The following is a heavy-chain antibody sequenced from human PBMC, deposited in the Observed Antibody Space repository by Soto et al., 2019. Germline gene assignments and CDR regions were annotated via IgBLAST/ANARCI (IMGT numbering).Heavy chain of an antibody. CDR1: GFTFSSYA. CDR3: ARGRSNRGGYSPVFDS. D-gene: IGHD2-15*01. Sequence: EVQLVESGGGLVQPGGSLRLSCAASGFTFSSYAMHWVRQAPGKGLEFVSAISGNGGNTHYANSVRGRFTISRANSKNTLYLQMGGLRADDMAVYYCARGRSNRGGYSPVFDSWFQGTLVNVSS. J-gene: IGHJ4*02. CDR2: ISGNGGNT. V-gene: IGHV3-64*01.